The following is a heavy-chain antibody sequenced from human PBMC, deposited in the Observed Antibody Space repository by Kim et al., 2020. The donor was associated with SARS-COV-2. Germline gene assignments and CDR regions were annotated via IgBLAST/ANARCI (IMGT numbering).Heavy chain of an antibody. J-gene: IGHJ6*02. V-gene: IGHV3-33*08. D-gene: IGHD1-26*01. CDR1: GFTFSSHG. CDR3: ARDGSYGSFVSYYYGMDV. Sequence: GGSLRLSCAASGFTFSSHGMHWVRQAPGKGLEGVAVIWYDGGIKYYADSVKGRFTISRDTSKNTLYLQMDSLRAEDTAVYYCARDGSYGSFVSYYYGMDVWGQGTTVTVSS. CDR2: IWYDGGIK.